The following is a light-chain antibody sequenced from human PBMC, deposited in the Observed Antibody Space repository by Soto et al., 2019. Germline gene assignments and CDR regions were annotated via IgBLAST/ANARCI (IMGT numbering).Light chain of an antibody. Sequence: DIVMTQSPDSLAVSLGERATVNCKSSQRVLYSSNSKNYLAWYQQKPGQPPKLVIHWASTRESGVPDRISGSGSRTDFTLTISSLQAEDVGVYYCQQYYSSPWTFGQGTKVEIK. CDR1: QRVLYSSNSKNY. J-gene: IGKJ1*01. CDR3: QQYYSSPWT. CDR2: WAS. V-gene: IGKV4-1*01.